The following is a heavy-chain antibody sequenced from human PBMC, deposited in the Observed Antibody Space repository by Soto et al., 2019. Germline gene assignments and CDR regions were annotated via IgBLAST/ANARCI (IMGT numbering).Heavy chain of an antibody. V-gene: IGHV4-59*08. J-gene: IGHJ4*02. CDR3: ARLAKWFGEFNQYYFDY. CDR2: IYYSGST. D-gene: IGHD3-10*01. CDR1: GGSISSYY. Sequence: SETLSLTCTVSGGSISSYYWSWIRQPPGKGLEWIGYIYYSGSTDYNPSLKSRVTISVDTSKNQFSLKLSSVTAADTAVYYCARLAKWFGEFNQYYFDYWGQGTLVTVSS.